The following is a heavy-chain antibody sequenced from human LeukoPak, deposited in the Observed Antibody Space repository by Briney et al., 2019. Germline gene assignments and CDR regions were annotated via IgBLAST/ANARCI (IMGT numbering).Heavy chain of an antibody. D-gene: IGHD2-21*01. J-gene: IGHJ4*02. V-gene: IGHV4-34*01. Sequence: PSETLSLTCAVYGGSFSGYYWTWIRQPPGKGLEWIGEISHSGSANYNPSLKSRVTISVDTSKNQFSLKLSSVTAADTAVYYCARDGIESLFDYWGQGTLVTVSS. CDR1: GGSFSGYY. CDR2: ISHSGSA. CDR3: ARDGIESLFDY.